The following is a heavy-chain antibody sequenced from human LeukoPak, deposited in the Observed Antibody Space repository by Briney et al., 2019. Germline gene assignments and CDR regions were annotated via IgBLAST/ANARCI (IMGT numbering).Heavy chain of an antibody. CDR2: IKSKTDGWTT. V-gene: IGHV3-15*01. CDR1: GFTFSNAW. Sequence: MSGGSLRLSCAASGFTFSNAWMSWVRQAPGKGLEWVGRIKSKTDGWTTDYAAPVKGRFTISRDDSKNTLYLQMNSLKTEDTAVYYCTTLRRDYWGQGTLVTVS. CDR3: TTLRRDY. J-gene: IGHJ4*02.